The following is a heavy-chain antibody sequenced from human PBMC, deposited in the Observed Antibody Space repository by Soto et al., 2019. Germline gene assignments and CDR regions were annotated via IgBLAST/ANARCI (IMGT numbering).Heavy chain of an antibody. CDR1: GFTFSSYA. D-gene: IGHD6-13*01. J-gene: IGHJ5*02. CDR2: ITGSGAGS. V-gene: IGHV3-23*01. Sequence: EVQLLESGGGWLQPGGSLRLSCAASGFTFSSYAMNWVRQAPGKGLEWVSGITGSGAGSYYSDSVKGRFTISRDNSKNTLDLQMNSLRAEDTAVYYCAKAYSNSWPNDWFDPWGQGTPVTVSS. CDR3: AKAYSNSWPNDWFDP.